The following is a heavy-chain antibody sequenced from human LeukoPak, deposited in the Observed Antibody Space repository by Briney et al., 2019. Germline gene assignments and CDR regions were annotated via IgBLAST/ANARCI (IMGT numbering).Heavy chain of an antibody. J-gene: IGHJ6*03. CDR1: GYSFTSYW. V-gene: IGHV5-51*01. Sequence: GESLKISCKGSGYSFTSYWIAWVRQMPGKGLEWMGIIYPGDSETRYSPSFQGQVTISADKSISTAYLQWRSLKASDTAMYYCARYRYCSGGTCYSARVHYSMDVWGKGTTVTVSS. CDR3: ARYRYCSGGTCYSARVHYSMDV. CDR2: IYPGDSET. D-gene: IGHD2-15*01.